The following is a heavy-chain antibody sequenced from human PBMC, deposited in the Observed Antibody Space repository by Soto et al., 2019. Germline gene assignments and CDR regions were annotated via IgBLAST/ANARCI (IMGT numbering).Heavy chain of an antibody. D-gene: IGHD3-3*01. Sequence: GGSLRLSCAASGFTFSSYGMHWVRQAPGKGLEWVAVIWYDGSNKYYADSVKGRFTISRDNSKNTLYLQMNSLRAEDTAVYYCARDYDFWSGYYEYYFDYWGQGTLVTVSS. J-gene: IGHJ4*02. CDR1: GFTFSSYG. CDR2: IWYDGSNK. V-gene: IGHV3-33*01. CDR3: ARDYDFWSGYYEYYFDY.